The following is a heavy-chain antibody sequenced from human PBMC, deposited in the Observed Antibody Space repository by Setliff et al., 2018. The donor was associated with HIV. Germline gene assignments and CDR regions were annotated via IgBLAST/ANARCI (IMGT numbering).Heavy chain of an antibody. Sequence: SETLSLTCAVYGGSFSGYHWTWIRQPPGKGLEWIGTIYYSGRAYYNPSLKSRVTVSVDTSKNKFSLKLSSVTAADTAVYYCARLHYDSRGYYHPYWGQGTLVTVSS. V-gene: IGHV4-34*01. CDR3: ARLHYDSRGYYHPY. J-gene: IGHJ4*02. D-gene: IGHD3-22*01. CDR2: IYYSGRA. CDR1: GGSFSGYH.